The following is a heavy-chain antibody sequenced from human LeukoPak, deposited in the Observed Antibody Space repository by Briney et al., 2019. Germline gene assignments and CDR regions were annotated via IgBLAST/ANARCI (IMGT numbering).Heavy chain of an antibody. CDR2: ISYDGSNK. Sequence: PGGSLRLSCAASGFTFSSYAMHWVRQAPGKGLEWVAVISYDGSNKYYADSVKGRFTISRDNSKNTLYLQMNSLRAEDTAVYYCASIAYCGGDCYSGGFFDYWGQGTLVTVSS. CDR1: GFTFSSYA. V-gene: IGHV3-30-3*01. D-gene: IGHD2-21*02. J-gene: IGHJ4*02. CDR3: ASIAYCGGDCYSGGFFDY.